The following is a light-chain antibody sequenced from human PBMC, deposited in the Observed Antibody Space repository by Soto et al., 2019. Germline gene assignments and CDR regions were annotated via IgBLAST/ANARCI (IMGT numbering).Light chain of an antibody. CDR1: SSNIGAGYD. J-gene: IGLJ3*02. CDR2: GNS. V-gene: IGLV1-40*01. CDR3: QSYDSSLSHWL. Sequence: QSVLTQPPSVSGAPGQRVTSSCSGTSSNIGAGYDVHWYQQLPGTAPKLLIYGNSNRLSGVPDRFSGSKSGTSASLAITGLQAEDEADYYCQSYDSSLSHWLFGGGTKVTVL.